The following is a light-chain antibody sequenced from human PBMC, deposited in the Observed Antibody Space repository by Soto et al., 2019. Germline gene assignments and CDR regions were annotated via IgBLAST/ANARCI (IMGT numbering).Light chain of an antibody. Sequence: AIPMTQSPSSLSASVGDRVTITCRASQDIRTELGWYQQKPGNAPKLLIYATSILQSGVPSRFSGIGSGTDFTLTISSLQPEDFATYYCLQDYSYPRTFGQGTQVEIK. V-gene: IGKV1-6*01. CDR1: QDIRTE. J-gene: IGKJ1*01. CDR2: ATS. CDR3: LQDYSYPRT.